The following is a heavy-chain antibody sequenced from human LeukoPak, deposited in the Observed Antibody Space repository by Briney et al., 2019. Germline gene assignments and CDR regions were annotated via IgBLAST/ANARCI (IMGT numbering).Heavy chain of an antibody. CDR1: GYSISTGYY. Sequence: PSETLSLTCNVSGYSISTGYYWDWIRQPPGKVLEWIGSIYHSGSTYYNPSLKSRVTISVDTSKNQFSLKLSSVTAADTAVYYCARVSGRAFDIWGQGTMVTVSS. J-gene: IGHJ3*02. D-gene: IGHD3-10*01. CDR2: IYHSGST. CDR3: ARVSGRAFDI. V-gene: IGHV4-38-2*02.